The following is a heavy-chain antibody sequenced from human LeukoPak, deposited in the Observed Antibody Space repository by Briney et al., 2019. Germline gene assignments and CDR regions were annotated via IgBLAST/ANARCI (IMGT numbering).Heavy chain of an antibody. V-gene: IGHV3-7*01. CDR3: ARVGKNGWDFDH. Sequence: ARGSLRLSCAASGFTFSAYWMTWVRQAPGKGLAWVANIIEGGDLKYYVDSVKGRFTISRDNTKNSLYLQMKSLRADDTAVYYCARVGKNGWDFDHWGQGTLVTVSS. CDR2: IIEGGDLK. CDR1: GFTFSAYW. D-gene: IGHD6-19*01. J-gene: IGHJ4*02.